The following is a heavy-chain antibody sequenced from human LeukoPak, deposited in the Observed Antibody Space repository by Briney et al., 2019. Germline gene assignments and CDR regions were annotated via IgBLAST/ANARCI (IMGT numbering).Heavy chain of an antibody. J-gene: IGHJ4*02. CDR2: IYTSGST. Sequence: SQTLSLTCTVSGGSISSGSYYWSWIRQPAGKGLEWIGRIYTSGSTNYNPSLKSRVTISVDTSKNQFSLKLSSVTAADTAVYYCARGAHKPREPITMRHWGQGTLVTVSS. D-gene: IGHD3-22*01. V-gene: IGHV4-61*02. CDR1: GGSISSGSYY. CDR3: ARGAHKPREPITMRH.